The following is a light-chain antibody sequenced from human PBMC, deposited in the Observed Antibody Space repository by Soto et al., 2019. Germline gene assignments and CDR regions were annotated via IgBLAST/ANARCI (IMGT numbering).Light chain of an antibody. J-gene: IGKJ4*01. CDR2: GAS. CDR3: QQYIDWPPEPT. CDR1: QSVSSN. Sequence: EIVMTQSPATLSVSPGERATLSCRASQSVSSNLAWYQQKPGQPPRLLIYGASTRATGIPARFNGSGSGTEFTLTISSLQSEDFAVYYCQQYIDWPPEPTFGGGTKVEIK. V-gene: IGKV3D-15*01.